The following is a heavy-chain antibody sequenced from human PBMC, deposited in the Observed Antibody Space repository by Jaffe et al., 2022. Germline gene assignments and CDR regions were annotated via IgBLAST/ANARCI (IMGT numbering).Heavy chain of an antibody. Sequence: QVQLVESGGGVVQPGGSLRLSCAASGFTFSSYGMHWVRQAPGKGLEWVAFIRYDGSNKYYADSVKGRFTISRDNSKNTLYLQMNSLRAEDTAVYYCAKDPTHIVVVTAGHAFDIWGQGTMVTVSS. D-gene: IGHD2-21*02. CDR3: AKDPTHIVVVTAGHAFDI. CDR1: GFTFSSYG. J-gene: IGHJ3*02. CDR2: IRYDGSNK. V-gene: IGHV3-30*02.